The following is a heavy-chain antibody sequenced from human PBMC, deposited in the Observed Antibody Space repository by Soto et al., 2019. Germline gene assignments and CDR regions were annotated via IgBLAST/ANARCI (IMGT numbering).Heavy chain of an antibody. CDR2: IYWDDDK. CDR1: GFSLSSGGVG. Sequence: QITLKESSPTLVKPTQTLTLTCSFSGFSLSSGGVGVGWIRQPPGKALEWLAVIYWDDDKRYSPSLKSRLTITKDHSKNQVVLPMTTMDPVDTATYLCAHRRLWSTHWNSGWFDPWGQGTLVTVSS. CDR3: AHRRLWSTHWNSGWFDP. J-gene: IGHJ5*02. D-gene: IGHD3-10*01. V-gene: IGHV2-5*02.